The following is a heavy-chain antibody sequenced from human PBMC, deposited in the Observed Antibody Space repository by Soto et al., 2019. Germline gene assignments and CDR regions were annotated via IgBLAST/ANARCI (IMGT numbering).Heavy chain of an antibody. CDR3: AREDFYRFDY. CDR2: IKEDGSAK. J-gene: IGHJ4*02. Sequence: EVQLVESGGGLVQPGGSLRVSCAASGFTFTSYWMSWVRQAPGKGLVWVANIKEDGSAKYYLDSVKGRFTISRDNAKNSLYLQMSSLRAEDTAVYYCAREDFYRFDYWGQGNLVTVS. V-gene: IGHV3-7*01. CDR1: GFTFTSYW.